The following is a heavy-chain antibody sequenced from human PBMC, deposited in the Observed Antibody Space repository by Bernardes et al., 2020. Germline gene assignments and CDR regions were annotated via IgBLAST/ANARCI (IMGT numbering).Heavy chain of an antibody. CDR3: VRYLSNFNNDY. D-gene: IGHD2-2*01. CDR2: IYYSGST. Sequence: SETLSLTCTVSGGSISSGGYYWSWIRQHPGKGLEWIGYIYYSGSTYYNPSLKSRVTISVDTSKNQFSLKLSSVTAADTAVYRCVRYLSNFNNDYWGQGTLVTVSS. J-gene: IGHJ4*02. V-gene: IGHV4-31*03. CDR1: GGSISSGGYY.